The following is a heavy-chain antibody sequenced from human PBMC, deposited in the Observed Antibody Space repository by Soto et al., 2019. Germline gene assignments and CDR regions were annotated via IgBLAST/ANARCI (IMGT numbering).Heavy chain of an antibody. CDR1: GFTFSNTW. J-gene: IGHJ3*02. D-gene: IGHD5-18*01. CDR2: IRGDGRET. Sequence: EGQLMDSGGGLVQPGGSLRLSCAASGFTFSNTWMAWVRQAPGKGLEWVANIRGDGRETFYADSVKGRFTIARDNAKNSMSLQMNSLRVEDTAVYYCARDPEYSAFDIWGQGTMVTVSS. CDR3: ARDPEYSAFDI. V-gene: IGHV3-7*01.